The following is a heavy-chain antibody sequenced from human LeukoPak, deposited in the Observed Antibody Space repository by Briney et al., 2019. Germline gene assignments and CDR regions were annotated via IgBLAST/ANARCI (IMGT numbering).Heavy chain of an antibody. D-gene: IGHD6-13*01. CDR1: GFSFSSYG. V-gene: IGHV3-30*02. J-gene: IGHJ6*03. Sequence: GGSLRLSCAASGFSFSSYGMYWVRQAPGKGLEWVAFIRYDGSKKYYADSVKGRFTISRDNSKNTLNLQMNSLRAEDTAVYYCAARYSSSWYVPYYYMDVWGKGTTVTVSS. CDR3: AARYSSSWYVPYYYMDV. CDR2: IRYDGSKK.